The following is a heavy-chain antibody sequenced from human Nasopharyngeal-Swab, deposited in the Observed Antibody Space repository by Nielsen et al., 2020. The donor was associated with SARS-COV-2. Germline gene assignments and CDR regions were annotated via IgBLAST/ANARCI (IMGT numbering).Heavy chain of an antibody. J-gene: IGHJ4*02. V-gene: IGHV3-21*01. D-gene: IGHD1-26*01. CDR3: ARVVGAIKTFDY. CDR1: GFTFSSYS. Sequence: GESLKISCAASGFTFSSYSMNWVRQAPGKGLEWVSSISSSSSYIYYADSVEGRFTISRDNAKNSLYLQMNSLRAEDTAVYYCARVVGAIKTFDYWGQGTLVTVSS. CDR2: ISSSSSYI.